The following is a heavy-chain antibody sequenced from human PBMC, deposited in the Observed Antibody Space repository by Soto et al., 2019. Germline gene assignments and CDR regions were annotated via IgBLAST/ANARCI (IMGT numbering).Heavy chain of an antibody. Sequence: PGGSLRLSCAASGFSFSSYAMSWVRQAPGKGLEWVSAISGSGGSTYYADSVKGRFTISRDNSKNTLYLQMNSLRAEDTAVYYCAKSPAIQYYDFWSGYPWPYFDYWGQGTLVTVSS. V-gene: IGHV3-23*01. CDR1: GFSFSSYA. J-gene: IGHJ4*02. CDR2: ISGSGGST. CDR3: AKSPAIQYYDFWSGYPWPYFDY. D-gene: IGHD3-3*01.